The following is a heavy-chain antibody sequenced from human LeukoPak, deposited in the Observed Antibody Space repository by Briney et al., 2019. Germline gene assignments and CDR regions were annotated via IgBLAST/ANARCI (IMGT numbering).Heavy chain of an antibody. CDR1: GGSISRSSYY. V-gene: IGHV4-39*01. J-gene: IGHJ4*02. CDR3: ASDYGGKGY. CDR2: IYYSGST. D-gene: IGHD4-23*01. Sequence: SETLSLTCTVSGGSISRSSYYWGWIRQPPGKGLEWIGSIYYSGSTYYNPSLKSRVTISVDTSKNQFSLKLSSVTAADTAVYYCASDYGGKGYWGQGTLVTVSS.